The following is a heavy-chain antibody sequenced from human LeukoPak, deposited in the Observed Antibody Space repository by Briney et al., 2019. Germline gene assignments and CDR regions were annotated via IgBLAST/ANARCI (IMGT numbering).Heavy chain of an antibody. CDR3: TRGHSYGLY. J-gene: IGHJ4*02. D-gene: IGHD5-18*01. CDR1: GFTFGAYA. V-gene: IGHV3-49*03. Sequence: GGSLRLSCTASGFTFGAYAMSWFRQAPGKGLGWVGFIRSKAYGGITEYAASVKGRFTISRDDSKSIAYLQMNSLKTEDTAVYYCTRGHSYGLYWGQGTPVTASS. CDR2: IRSKAYGGIT.